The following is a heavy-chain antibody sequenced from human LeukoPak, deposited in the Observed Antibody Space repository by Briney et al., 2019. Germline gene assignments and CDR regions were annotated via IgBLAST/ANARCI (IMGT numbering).Heavy chain of an antibody. V-gene: IGHV3-9*01. Sequence: GRSLRLSCAASGFTFDDYAMHWVRQAPGKGLEWVSGISWNSGSIGYADSVKGRFTISRDNAKNSLYLQMNSLRAEDTALHYCAKGQLGRYYYYGMDVWGQGTTVTVSS. J-gene: IGHJ6*02. D-gene: IGHD3-16*01. CDR3: AKGQLGRYYYYGMDV. CDR2: ISWNSGSI. CDR1: GFTFDDYA.